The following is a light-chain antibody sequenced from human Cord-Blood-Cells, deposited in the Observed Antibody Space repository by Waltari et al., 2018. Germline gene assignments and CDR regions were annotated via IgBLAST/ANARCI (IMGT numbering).Light chain of an antibody. CDR3: SSYAGSKNLV. CDR2: EVS. CDR1: SSDVGGYNY. V-gene: IGLV2-8*01. J-gene: IGLJ3*02. Sequence: QSALTQPPSASGSPGQSVTISCTGTSSDVGGYNYVSWYQQNPGKAPKPMIYEVSKRPSGVPDRFSGSKSGNTASLTVAGLQAEDEADYYCSSYAGSKNLVFGGGTKLTVL.